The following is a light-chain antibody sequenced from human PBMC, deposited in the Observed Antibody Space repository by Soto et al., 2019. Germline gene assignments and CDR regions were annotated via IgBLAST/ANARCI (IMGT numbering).Light chain of an antibody. V-gene: IGKV3-20*01. Sequence: EIVLTQSPGTLSLSPGERVILSCRASQSVSSSYIAWYQQKPGQAPRLLIYGASSRATGIPDRFSGSGSGTDFTLTISRLEPEDFAVYYCQQYHSSLWTFGQGTKVDIK. J-gene: IGKJ1*01. CDR2: GAS. CDR3: QQYHSSLWT. CDR1: QSVSSSY.